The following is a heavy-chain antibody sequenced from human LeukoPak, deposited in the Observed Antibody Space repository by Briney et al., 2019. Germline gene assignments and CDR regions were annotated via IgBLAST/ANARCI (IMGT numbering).Heavy chain of an antibody. Sequence: ASVKVSCKVSGYTLTELSMHWVRQAPGKGLEWMGGFDPEDGETIYAQKFQGRVTMTEDTSIDTAYMELSSLRSEDTAVYYCATGGLRYFGVFDPWGQGTLVTVSS. CDR3: ATGGLRYFGVFDP. V-gene: IGHV1-24*01. D-gene: IGHD3-9*01. CDR1: GYTLTELS. J-gene: IGHJ5*02. CDR2: FDPEDGET.